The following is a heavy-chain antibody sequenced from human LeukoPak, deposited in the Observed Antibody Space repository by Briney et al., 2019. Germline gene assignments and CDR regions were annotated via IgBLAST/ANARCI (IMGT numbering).Heavy chain of an antibody. J-gene: IGHJ4*02. CDR1: RGPISSGGYY. CDR2: IFYTGST. CDR3: ARGKGYDDSFYDY. D-gene: IGHD5-12*01. Sequence: KTSETLSLTCTVSRGPISSGGYYWTWIRQPPGKGLEWMGYIFYTGSTYSNPSLRSRVSISLDTSKSQFSLKLSSVTAADTAVYYCARGKGYDDSFYDYWGQGTLVTVSS. V-gene: IGHV4-30-4*01.